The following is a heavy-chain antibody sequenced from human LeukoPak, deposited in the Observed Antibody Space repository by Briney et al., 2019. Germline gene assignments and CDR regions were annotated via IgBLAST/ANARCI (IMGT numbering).Heavy chain of an antibody. Sequence: SETLSLTCTVSGGSISNYYWSWIRQPPGKGLEWIGYIYYSGSTNYNPSLKSRVTISVDTSKNQFSLKLSSVTAADTAVYYCARIVATTNYYYGMDVWGQGTTVTVSS. CDR2: IYYSGST. CDR1: GGSISNYY. CDR3: ARIVATTNYYYGMDV. J-gene: IGHJ6*02. D-gene: IGHD5-12*01. V-gene: IGHV4-59*08.